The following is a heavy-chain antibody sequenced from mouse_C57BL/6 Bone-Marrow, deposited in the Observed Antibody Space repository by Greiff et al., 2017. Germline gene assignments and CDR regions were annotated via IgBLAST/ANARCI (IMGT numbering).Heavy chain of an antibody. V-gene: IGHV5-6*01. CDR2: ISSGGSYT. Sequence: EVKLMESGGDLVKPGGSLKLSCAASGFTFSSYGMSWVRQTPDKRLEWVATISSGGSYTYYPDSVKGRFTISRDHAKNTLYLQMSMLKSEAAAMYFCARHRRLLFSYFDYWGQGTTRTVSS. D-gene: IGHD2-3*01. CDR1: GFTFSSYG. CDR3: ARHRRLLFSYFDY. J-gene: IGHJ2*01.